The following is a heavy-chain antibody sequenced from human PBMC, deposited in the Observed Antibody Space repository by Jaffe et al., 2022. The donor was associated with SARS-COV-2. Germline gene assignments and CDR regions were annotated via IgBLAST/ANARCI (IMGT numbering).Heavy chain of an antibody. D-gene: IGHD6-19*01. CDR1: GYTFTSYY. CDR3: ARGVPYSSGWYGCDY. J-gene: IGHJ4*02. V-gene: IGHV1-46*01. CDR2: INPSGGTT. Sequence: QVQLVQSGAEVKKPGASVKVSCKASGYTFTSYYIHWVRQAPGQGLEWMGIINPSGGTTSYVQKFQGRVAMTRDTSTSTVYMELSSLRSDDTALYYCARGVPYSSGWYGCDYWGQGTLVTVSS.